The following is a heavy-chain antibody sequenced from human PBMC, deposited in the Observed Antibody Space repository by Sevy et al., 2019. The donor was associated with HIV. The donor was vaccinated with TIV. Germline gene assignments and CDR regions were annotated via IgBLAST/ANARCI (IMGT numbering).Heavy chain of an antibody. CDR2: IKQDMSAK. J-gene: IGHJ4*02. V-gene: IGHV3-7*01. CDR1: GFTFSSYW. D-gene: IGHD3-22*01. CDR3: ARAQPVTMLVVIGGLYFDF. Sequence: GGSLRLSCAASGFTFSSYWMTWVRQAPGKGLEWVSNIKQDMSAKYYSDSVKGRSTISRGNARNSLYLQMESLRAEDTAAYYCARAQPVTMLVVIGGLYFDFWGQGTLVTVSS.